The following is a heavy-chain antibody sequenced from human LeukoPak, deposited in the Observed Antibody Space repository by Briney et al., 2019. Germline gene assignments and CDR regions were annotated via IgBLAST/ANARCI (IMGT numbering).Heavy chain of an antibody. V-gene: IGHV3-7*01. CDR3: AREIFGSGSYPDY. Sequence: GGSLRLSCAVSGSTSSRNFMSWVRQTPEKGLEWVANINQDGSEKNYVDSVKGRFTISRDNSKNTVYLQMNSLGGEDTAVYYCAREIFGSGSYPDYWGQGTLVTVSS. J-gene: IGHJ4*02. CDR2: INQDGSEK. D-gene: IGHD3-10*01. CDR1: GSTSSRNF.